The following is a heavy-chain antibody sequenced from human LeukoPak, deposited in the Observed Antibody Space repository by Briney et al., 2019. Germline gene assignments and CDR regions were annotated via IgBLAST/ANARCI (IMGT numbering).Heavy chain of an antibody. V-gene: IGHV3-7*04. Sequence: GGSLRLSCAASGYSFSTYAMNWVRQAPGKGLEWVANIKQDGSKKSYVDSVKGRFTISRDNAKNSLYLQMNSLRAEDTAIYYCTRVGYIDEGIDYWGQGTLVTVSS. CDR3: TRVGYIDEGIDY. CDR2: IKQDGSKK. J-gene: IGHJ4*02. D-gene: IGHD5-24*01. CDR1: GYSFSTYA.